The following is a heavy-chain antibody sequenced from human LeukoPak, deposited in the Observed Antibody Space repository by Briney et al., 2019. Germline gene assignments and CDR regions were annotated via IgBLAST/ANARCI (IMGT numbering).Heavy chain of an antibody. CDR1: GFTFNTYG. CDR2: ISYDGSNK. CDR3: GKDGGCSGGSCYTLLWAFDI. D-gene: IGHD2-15*01. Sequence: GGSLRLSCAASGFTFNTYGMHWVRQAPGKGLEWVAVISYDGSNKYYADSVKGRFTISRDNSKNTLYLQMNSLRAEDTAVYYCGKDGGCSGGSCYTLLWAFDIWGQGTMVTVSS. V-gene: IGHV3-30*18. J-gene: IGHJ3*02.